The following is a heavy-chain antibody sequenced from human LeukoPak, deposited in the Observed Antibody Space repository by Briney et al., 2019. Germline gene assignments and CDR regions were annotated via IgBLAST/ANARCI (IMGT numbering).Heavy chain of an antibody. CDR2: INPNSGGT. CDR3: ASGKLRSSGYFNWFDP. J-gene: IGHJ5*02. Sequence: ASVKVSCKTSGYIFIGYYIHWVRQAPGQGLEWMGWINPNSGGTHFAQKFQGRVTITADKSTSTAYMELSSLRSEDTAVYYCASGKLRSSGYFNWFDPWGQGTLVTVSS. V-gene: IGHV1-2*02. D-gene: IGHD3-22*01. CDR1: GYIFIGYY.